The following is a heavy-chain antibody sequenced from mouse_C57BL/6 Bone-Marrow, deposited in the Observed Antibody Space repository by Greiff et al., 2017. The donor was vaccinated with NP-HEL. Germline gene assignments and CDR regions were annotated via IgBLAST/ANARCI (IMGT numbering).Heavy chain of an antibody. Sequence: VQLVESGPELVKPGASVKISCKASGYAFSSSWMNWVKQRPGKGLEWIGRIYPGDGDTNYNGKFKGKATLTADKSSSTAYMQLSSLTSEDSAVYFCARERELGPYWYFDVWGTGTTVTVSS. CDR3: ARERELGPYWYFDV. CDR1: GYAFSSSW. CDR2: IYPGDGDT. D-gene: IGHD4-1*01. V-gene: IGHV1-82*01. J-gene: IGHJ1*03.